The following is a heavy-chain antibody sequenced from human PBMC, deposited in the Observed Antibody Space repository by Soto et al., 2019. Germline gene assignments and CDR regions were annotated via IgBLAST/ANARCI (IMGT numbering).Heavy chain of an antibody. V-gene: IGHV4-28*01. CDR1: GYSISSSNW. CDR2: IYYSGST. D-gene: IGHD6-13*01. CDR3: ARMWDSSSGFWFDP. J-gene: IGHJ5*02. Sequence: SETLSLTCAVSGYSISSSNWWGWIRQPPGKGLEWIGYIYYSGSTYYNPSLKSRVTMSVDTSKNQFSLKLSSVTAVDTAVYYCARMWDSSSGFWFDPWGQGPLVTVS.